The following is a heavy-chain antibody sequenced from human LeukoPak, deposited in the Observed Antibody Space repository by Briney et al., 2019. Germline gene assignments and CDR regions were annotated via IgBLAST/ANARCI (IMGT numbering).Heavy chain of an antibody. CDR2: IYTSGST. V-gene: IGHV4-61*02. Sequence: SETLSLTCTVSGGSISSGSYYWSWIRQPAGKGLEWIGRIYTSGSTNYNPSLKSRVTISVDTSKNQFSLKLSSVTAADTAVYYCARGVVVPAAIPFTYFDYWGQGTLSPSPQ. D-gene: IGHD2-2*02. J-gene: IGHJ4*02. CDR3: ARGVVVPAAIPFTYFDY. CDR1: GGSISSGSYY.